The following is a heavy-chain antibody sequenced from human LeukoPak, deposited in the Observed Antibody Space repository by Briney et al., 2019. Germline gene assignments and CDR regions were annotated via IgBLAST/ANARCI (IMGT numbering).Heavy chain of an antibody. V-gene: IGHV4-59*01. CDR1: GGSISSYY. J-gene: IGHJ6*03. CDR2: IYYGGST. Sequence: PSETQSLTCTVSGGSISSYYWSWIRQPPGKGLEWTGYIYYGGSTNYKSSLKSRVTISVDTSKNQFSLKLSSVTAADTAVYYCARETSQKGAHYMDVWGKGTTVTISS. CDR3: ARETSQKGAHYMDV. D-gene: IGHD3-16*01.